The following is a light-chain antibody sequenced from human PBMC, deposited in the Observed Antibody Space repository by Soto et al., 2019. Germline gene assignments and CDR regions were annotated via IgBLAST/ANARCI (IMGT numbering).Light chain of an antibody. Sequence: IVLTQSPATLSLSPGERATLSCRASQSVTSYLAWYQQKPGQAPRLLIYDVSNRASGIPARFSGSGSETDFTLTISSLEPEDFAVYYCRQRSDWPLTFGQGTRLEIK. J-gene: IGKJ5*01. CDR3: RQRSDWPLT. CDR1: QSVTSY. V-gene: IGKV3-11*01. CDR2: DVS.